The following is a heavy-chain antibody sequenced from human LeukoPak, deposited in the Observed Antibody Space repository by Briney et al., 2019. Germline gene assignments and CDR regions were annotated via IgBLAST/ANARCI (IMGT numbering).Heavy chain of an antibody. V-gene: IGHV3-48*04. J-gene: IGHJ6*03. CDR1: GFTFTTYG. CDR3: ARVGDYYYMDV. D-gene: IGHD2-21*01. CDR2: ISSSSTI. Sequence: GGSLRLSCAASGFTFTTYGMNWVRQAPGKGLEWVSYISSSSTIYYADSVKGRFTISRDNAKNSLYLQMNSLRADDTAVYFCARVGDYYYMDVWGKGTTVTVSS.